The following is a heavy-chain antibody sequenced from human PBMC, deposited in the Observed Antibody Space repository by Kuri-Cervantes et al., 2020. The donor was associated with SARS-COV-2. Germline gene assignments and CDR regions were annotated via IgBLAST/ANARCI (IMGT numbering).Heavy chain of an antibody. CDR3: ARAKRGYCSGGSCYGGYFDY. J-gene: IGHJ4*02. Sequence: SETLSLTCIVSGGSISGYYWSWMRQPPGKGLEWIGNIHYSGSTNYNTSLDSRVTISVDTSKNQLSLILSSVTAADAAVYYCARAKRGYCSGGSCYGGYFDYWGQGTLVTVSS. D-gene: IGHD2-15*01. V-gene: IGHV4-59*01. CDR2: IHYSGST. CDR1: GGSISGYY.